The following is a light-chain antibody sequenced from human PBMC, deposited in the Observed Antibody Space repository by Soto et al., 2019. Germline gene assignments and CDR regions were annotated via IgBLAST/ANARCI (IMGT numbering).Light chain of an antibody. V-gene: IGKV3-20*01. J-gene: IGKJ1*01. CDR2: GAS. CDR3: QQYGSSPPWT. Sequence: EIVLTQSPGTLSLSPGERATLSCRASQSVSSSYLAWYQQKPGQAPRLLIYGASSRATGIPDRFSGSGSGTDLTHPISRLEPEDFAGYYCQQYGSSPPWTFGQGTKVEIK. CDR1: QSVSSSY.